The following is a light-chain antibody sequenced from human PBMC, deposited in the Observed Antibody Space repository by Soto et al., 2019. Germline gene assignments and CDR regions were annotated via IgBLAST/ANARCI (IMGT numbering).Light chain of an antibody. CDR2: AAS. J-gene: IGKJ4*01. CDR1: QDISNY. CDR3: QQTFTTPPG. V-gene: IGKV1-39*01. Sequence: DIQMTQSPSSLSASVGDRVTITCQASQDISNYLNWYQQKPGKAPKLRIYAASSLQSGVPSRFSGSGSGTDFTLTISSLQPEDFATYYCQQTFTTPPGFGGGTKVEI.